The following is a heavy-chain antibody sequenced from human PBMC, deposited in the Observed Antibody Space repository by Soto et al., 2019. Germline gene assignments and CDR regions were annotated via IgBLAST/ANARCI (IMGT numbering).Heavy chain of an antibody. CDR3: ARAINGYDNLADY. D-gene: IGHD5-12*01. V-gene: IGHV4-61*01. CDR2: VYYSGST. J-gene: IGHJ4*02. CDR1: GGSVSSGSYY. Sequence: PSENLSLTCTVSGGSVSSGSYYWSWIRQPPEKRLEWIGYVYYSGSTDYNPSLKSRVTISVDTSRNQFSLKLRSVTAADTAVYYCARAINGYDNLADYWGQGTLVTVSS.